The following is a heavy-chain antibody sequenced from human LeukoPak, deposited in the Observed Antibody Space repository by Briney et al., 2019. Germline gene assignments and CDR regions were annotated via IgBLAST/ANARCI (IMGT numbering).Heavy chain of an antibody. CDR3: AREGLGELTLDY. D-gene: IGHD3-16*01. V-gene: IGHV1-2*02. Sequence: GASVRVSCEASEYTFTTYKMHWVRQAPGQGLQWMAYIDPINGQSNYAQEFQGRISVTSDTSTSTAYMELRSLRSDDTAVYYCAREGLGELTLDYWGQGTLVTVSS. CDR2: IDPINGQS. J-gene: IGHJ4*02. CDR1: EYTFTTYK.